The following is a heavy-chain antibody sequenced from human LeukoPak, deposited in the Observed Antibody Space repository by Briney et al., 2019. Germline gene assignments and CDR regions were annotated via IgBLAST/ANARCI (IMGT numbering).Heavy chain of an antibody. D-gene: IGHD3-22*01. CDR2: IGVDGSNK. J-gene: IGHJ4*02. CDR3: ARGGNNYDSSSFSALDY. V-gene: IGHV3-33*01. CDR1: AVAFDSHG. Sequence: GASLRLSCAPSAVAFDSHGTRWVRQSPGKGLGWEAVIGVDGSNKEYAESVKGRFTISRDNSKNTLYLQMNSLRAEDTAVYYGARGGNNYDSSSFSALDYWGQGTLVSVSS.